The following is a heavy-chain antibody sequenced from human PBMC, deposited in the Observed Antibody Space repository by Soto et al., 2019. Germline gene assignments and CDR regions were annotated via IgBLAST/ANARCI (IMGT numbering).Heavy chain of an antibody. D-gene: IGHD2-2*02. J-gene: IGHJ5*02. CDR2: IYYSGST. CDR1: GGSISSSSYY. Sequence: QLQLQESGPGLVKPSETLSLTCTVSGGSISSSSYYWGWIRQPPGKGLEWIGSIYYSGSTYYNPSLKSRVAISVDTSKNQFSLKLSSVTAADTAVYYCAGIPAAIGVGWFDPWGQGTLVTVSS. V-gene: IGHV4-39*01. CDR3: AGIPAAIGVGWFDP.